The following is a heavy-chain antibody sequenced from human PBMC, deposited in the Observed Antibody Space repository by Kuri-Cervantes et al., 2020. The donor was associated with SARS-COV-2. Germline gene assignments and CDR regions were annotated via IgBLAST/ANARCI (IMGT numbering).Heavy chain of an antibody. D-gene: IGHD2-2*01. J-gene: IGHJ6*02. CDR3: ARGEVVPAASNYYYYYGMDV. CDR2: INHSGST. Sequence: ESLKISCAVYGGSFSGYYWSWIRQPPGKGLEWIGEINHSGSTNYNPSLKSRVTISVDTSKNQFSLKLSSVTAADTAVYYCARGEVVPAASNYYYYYGMDVWGQGTMVTVSS. V-gene: IGHV4-34*01. CDR1: GGSFSGYY.